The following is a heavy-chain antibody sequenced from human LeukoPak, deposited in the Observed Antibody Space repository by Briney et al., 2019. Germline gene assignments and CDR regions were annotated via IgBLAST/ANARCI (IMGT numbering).Heavy chain of an antibody. CDR1: GFTFSSYG. Sequence: GGTLRLSCAASGFTFSSYGMSWVRQAPGKGLEWVSAISGSGGGTYYADSVKGRFTISRDNSKNTLYLQMNSLRAEDTAVYYCARRDSYGPDYYYYYMDVWGKGTTVTVSS. V-gene: IGHV3-23*01. J-gene: IGHJ6*03. CDR3: ARRDSYGPDYYYYYMDV. CDR2: ISGSGGGT. D-gene: IGHD5-18*01.